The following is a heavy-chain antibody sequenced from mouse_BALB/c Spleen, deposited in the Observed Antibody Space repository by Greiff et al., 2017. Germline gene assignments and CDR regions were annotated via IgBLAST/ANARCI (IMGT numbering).Heavy chain of an antibody. V-gene: IGHV5-4*02. D-gene: IGHD1-2*01. J-gene: IGHJ3*01. CDR1: GFTFSDYY. CDR2: ISDGGSYT. Sequence: EVKVVESGGGLVKPGGSLKLSCAASGFTFSDYYMYWVRQTPEKRLEWVATISDGGSYTYYPDSVKGRFTISRDNAKNNLYLQMSSLKSEDTAMYYCARNDYGYWFAYWGQGTLVTVSA. CDR3: ARNDYGYWFAY.